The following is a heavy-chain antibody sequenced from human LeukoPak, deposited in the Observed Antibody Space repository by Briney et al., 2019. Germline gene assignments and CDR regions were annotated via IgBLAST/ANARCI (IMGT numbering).Heavy chain of an antibody. D-gene: IGHD4-17*01. Sequence: PGGSLRLSCAASGFTFTNYWMFWVGQAQGKGLVWVSGINPDGSTTPYAASVKGRFTTSRENAKSTLYLHMNILRVEDTAVYYCARGRYGDYHWGQGILVTVSS. CDR2: INPDGSTT. CDR3: ARGRYGDYH. CDR1: GFTFTNYW. J-gene: IGHJ4*02. V-gene: IGHV3-74*01.